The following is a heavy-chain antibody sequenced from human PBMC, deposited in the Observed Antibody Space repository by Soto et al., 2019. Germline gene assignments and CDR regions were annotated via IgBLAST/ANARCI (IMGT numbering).Heavy chain of an antibody. CDR2: IYYSGST. CDR3: ARVFLSSLWSYSRFYYYMYV. J-gene: IGHJ6*03. V-gene: IGHV4-31*03. Sequence: SETLSLTCTVSGGSISSGGYYWSWIRQHPGKGLEWIGYIYYSGSTYYNPSLKSRLTISVDTSKNQFSLKLSSVTAADTAVYYCARVFLSSLWSYSRFYYYMYVWGQGTTVTVSS. D-gene: IGHD3-10*01. CDR1: GGSISSGGYY.